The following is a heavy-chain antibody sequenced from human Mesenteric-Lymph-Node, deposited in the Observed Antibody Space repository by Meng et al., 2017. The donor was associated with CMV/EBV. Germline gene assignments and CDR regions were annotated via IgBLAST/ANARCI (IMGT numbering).Heavy chain of an antibody. CDR1: GGSFSGYY. V-gene: IGHV4-34*01. Sequence: SETLSLTCAVYGGSFSGYYWSWIRQPPGKGLEWIGSIYHSGSTYSNPSLKSRVTISVDTSKNQFSLKLSSVTAADTAVYYCARDFPMLPPRYYYYGMDVWGQGTTVTVSS. J-gene: IGHJ6*02. CDR3: ARDFPMLPPRYYYYGMDV. D-gene: IGHD2-15*01. CDR2: IYHSGST.